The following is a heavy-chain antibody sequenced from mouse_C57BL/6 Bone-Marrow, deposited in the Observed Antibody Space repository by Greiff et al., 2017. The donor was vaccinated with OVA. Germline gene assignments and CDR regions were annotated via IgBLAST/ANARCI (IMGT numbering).Heavy chain of an antibody. CDR3: ARHGTTVVATEYFDV. CDR1: GFTFSDYG. V-gene: IGHV5-15*01. D-gene: IGHD1-1*01. Sequence: EVMLVESGGGLVQPGGSLKLSCAASGFTFSDYGMAWVRQAPRKGPEWVAFISNLAYSIYYADTVTGRFSISRANAKNTLYLEMSSLRSEDTAMYYGARHGTTVVATEYFDVWGTGTTVTVSS. CDR2: ISNLAYSI. J-gene: IGHJ1*03.